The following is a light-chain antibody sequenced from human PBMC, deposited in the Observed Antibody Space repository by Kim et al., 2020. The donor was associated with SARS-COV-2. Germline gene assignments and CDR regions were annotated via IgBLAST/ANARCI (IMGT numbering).Light chain of an antibody. V-gene: IGLV3-21*04. Sequence: SYELTQPPSVSVAPGKTARITCGGNNIGSKSVHWYQQKPGQAPVLVIYYDSDRPSGIPERFSGSNSGNTATLTSSRVEAGDEADYYCQVWDSSSDHPEWVFGGGTQLTVL. CDR2: YDS. J-gene: IGLJ3*02. CDR1: NIGSKS. CDR3: QVWDSSSDHPEWV.